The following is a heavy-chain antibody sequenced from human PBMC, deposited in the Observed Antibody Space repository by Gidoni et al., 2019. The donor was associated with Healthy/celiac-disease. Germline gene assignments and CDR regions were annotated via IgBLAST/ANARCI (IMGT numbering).Heavy chain of an antibody. CDR1: GSTASSNY. V-gene: IGHV3-53*04. Sequence: EVQLVESGGGLVQPGGSLRLSCAASGSTASSNYMSWVRQAPGKGLEWVSVIYSGGSTYYADSVKGRFTISRHNSKNTLYLQMNSLRAEDTAVYYCARAGWVYDSNYDAFDIWGQGTMVTVSS. D-gene: IGHD3-22*01. CDR3: ARAGWVYDSNYDAFDI. CDR2: IYSGGST. J-gene: IGHJ3*02.